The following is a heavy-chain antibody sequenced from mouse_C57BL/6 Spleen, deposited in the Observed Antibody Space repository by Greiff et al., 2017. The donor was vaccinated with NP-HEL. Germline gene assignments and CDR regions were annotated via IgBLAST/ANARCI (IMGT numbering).Heavy chain of an antibody. CDR1: GFSLTSYA. D-gene: IGHD2-1*01. V-gene: IGHV2-9-1*01. CDR2: IWTGGGT. J-gene: IGHJ3*01. CDR3: ARNNGNYVAWFAY. Sequence: VQLVESGPGLVAPSQSLSITCTVSGFSLTSYAISWVRQPPGKGLEWLGVIWTGGGTNYNSAPIHRLSISTDNTTSQVFLKMIRLQTDDSARYDCARNNGNYVAWFAYWGQGTLVTVSA.